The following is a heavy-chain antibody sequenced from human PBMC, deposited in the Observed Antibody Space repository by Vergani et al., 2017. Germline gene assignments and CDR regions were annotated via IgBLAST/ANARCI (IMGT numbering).Heavy chain of an antibody. CDR1: RYSFTSYW. CDR3: ARLYGRDSSGSKYFDY. J-gene: IGHJ4*02. D-gene: IGHD3-22*01. CDR2: IYPGDSDT. Sequence: EVQLVQSGAEVKKPGESLKISCKASRYSFTSYWIGWVRQMPGKGLEWMGIIYPGDSDTRYSPSFQGQVTISADKSISAAFLHWSSLKASDTAMYYCARLYGRDSSGSKYFDYWGQGTLVTVSS. V-gene: IGHV5-51*01.